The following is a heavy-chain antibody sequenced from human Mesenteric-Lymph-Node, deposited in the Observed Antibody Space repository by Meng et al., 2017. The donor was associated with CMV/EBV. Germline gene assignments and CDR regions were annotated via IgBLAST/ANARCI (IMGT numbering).Heavy chain of an antibody. D-gene: IGHD2-2*02. Sequence: ASVKVSCKASGYTFTSYGISWVRQAPGQGLEWMGWISAYNGNTNYAQKLQGRVTMTTDTSTSTAYMELRSLRSDDTAVYYCARDVVVPAAISFYYYYYGMDVWGQGTTVTVSS. CDR1: GYTFTSYG. CDR3: ARDVVVPAAISFYYYYYGMDV. J-gene: IGHJ6*02. CDR2: ISAYNGNT. V-gene: IGHV1-18*01.